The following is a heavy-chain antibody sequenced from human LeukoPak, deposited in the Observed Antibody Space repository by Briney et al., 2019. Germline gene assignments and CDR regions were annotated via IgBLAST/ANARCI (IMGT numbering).Heavy chain of an antibody. V-gene: IGHV3-13*01. CDR3: TRGGLEAPCDV. CDR2: IGTGGHT. J-gene: IGHJ3*01. Sequence: RPGGSLRLSCSASGFTFSNYDMHWLRPDKGKGLEWVSSIGTGGHTYYAPSVKGRFTISRENAKNSLYLQMNSLRAGDTAIYYCTRGGLEAPCDVWGQGTMVAVSS. D-gene: IGHD5-24*01. CDR1: GFTFSNYD.